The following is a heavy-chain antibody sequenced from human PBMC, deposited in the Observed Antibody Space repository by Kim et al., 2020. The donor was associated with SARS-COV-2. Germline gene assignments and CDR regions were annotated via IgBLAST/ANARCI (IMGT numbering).Heavy chain of an antibody. CDR1: GGSITDTNY. D-gene: IGHD6-13*01. CDR3: ARVTMTVAGTNWFDP. Sequence: SETLSLTCTVSGGSITDTNYWTWVRQSPGKGLEWIGEIYHGGGTNYNPSLKSRVTMSVDKSRNQFSVKLNSVTAADTAVYFCARVTMTVAGTNWFDPWG. V-gene: IGHV4-4*02. CDR2: IYHGGGT. J-gene: IGHJ5*02.